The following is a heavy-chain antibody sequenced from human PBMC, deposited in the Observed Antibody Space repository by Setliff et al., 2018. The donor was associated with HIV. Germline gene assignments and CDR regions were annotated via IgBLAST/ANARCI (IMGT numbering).Heavy chain of an antibody. D-gene: IGHD3-16*02. J-gene: IGHJ3*01. CDR1: DGSFSGYY. CDR2: IDHSGST. CDR3: ARDHYGDVWGTYRPDAFDV. Sequence: SETLSLTCAVYDGSFSGYYWSWIRQPPGKGLEWIGEIDHSGSTNYNPSLKSRVTISVDTSKNQFSLKLSSVTAADMALYYCARDHYGDVWGTYRPDAFDVWGQGTMVTVSS. V-gene: IGHV4-34*01.